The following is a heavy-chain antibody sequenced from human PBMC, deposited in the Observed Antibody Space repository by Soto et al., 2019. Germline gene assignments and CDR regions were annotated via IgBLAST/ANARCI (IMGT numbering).Heavy chain of an antibody. Sequence: SETLSLTCTVSGGSVSSGDYYWSWIRQPPGKGLEWIGYIYYSGGTNYNPSLKSRVSISLDTSKNQFSLRLTSVTAADTAVYYCARIPVDTYMINWFDPWGQGTLVTVSS. V-gene: IGHV4-61*08. CDR3: ARIPVDTYMINWFDP. D-gene: IGHD5-18*01. CDR1: GGSVSSGDYY. J-gene: IGHJ5*02. CDR2: IYYSGGT.